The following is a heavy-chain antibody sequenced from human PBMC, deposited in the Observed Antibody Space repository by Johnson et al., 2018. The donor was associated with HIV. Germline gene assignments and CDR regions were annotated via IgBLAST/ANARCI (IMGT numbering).Heavy chain of an antibody. J-gene: IGHJ3*02. CDR2: ISYDGSNK. CDR3: AKCVYSSSSWMLFDI. V-gene: IGHV3-30*18. D-gene: IGHD6-6*01. Sequence: QEQLVESGGGVVQPGRSLRLSCAASGFTFSSYGMHWVRQAPGKGLEWVAVISYDGSNKYYADSVKGRFTISRDNSKNTLYLQMNSLRAEDTAVYYCAKCVYSSSSWMLFDIWGQGTMVTVSS. CDR1: GFTFSSYG.